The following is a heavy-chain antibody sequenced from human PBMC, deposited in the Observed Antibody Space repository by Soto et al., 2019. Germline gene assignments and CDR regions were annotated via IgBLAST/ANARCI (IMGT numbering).Heavy chain of an antibody. J-gene: IGHJ5*02. CDR2: ISAYNANR. CDR1: GYTFTSYG. Sequence: QVQLVQSGAEVKKPGASVKVSCKASGYTFTSYGISWVRQAPGQELEWKGCISAYNANRNYPQKLQDRVTMTTDTSTTTAYMELRSLRSDDTAVYYCARSSGSAYWFDPWGQGTLVTVSS. V-gene: IGHV1-18*01. CDR3: ARSSGSAYWFDP. D-gene: IGHD6-6*01.